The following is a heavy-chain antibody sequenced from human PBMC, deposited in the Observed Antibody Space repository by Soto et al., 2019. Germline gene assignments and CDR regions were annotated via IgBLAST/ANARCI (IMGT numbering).Heavy chain of an antibody. CDR3: ARGPGTMAKIDY. CDR1: GGSLSSGGYY. D-gene: IGHD3-10*01. V-gene: IGHV4-31*03. J-gene: IGHJ4*02. CDR2: IYYSGST. Sequence: QVQLQESGPGLVKPSQTLSLTCTVSGGSLSSGGYYWRWIRQHPGKGLEWIGYIYYSGSTYYNPSLKSRVTISVDTSKNQFSLKLSSVTAADTAVYYCARGPGTMAKIDYWGQGTLVTVSS.